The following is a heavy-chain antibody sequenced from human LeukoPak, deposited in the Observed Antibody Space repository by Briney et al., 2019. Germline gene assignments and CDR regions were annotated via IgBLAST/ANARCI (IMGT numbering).Heavy chain of an antibody. J-gene: IGHJ4*02. D-gene: IGHD3-22*01. CDR1: GYTFTGYY. Sequence: GASVKVSCKASGYTFTGYYMHWVRQAPGQGLEWMGWINPNSGGTNYAQKFQGRVTVTRDTSISTAYMELSRLRSDDTAVYYCASQTNYYDSSGRFDYWGQGTLVTVSS. CDR3: ASQTNYYDSSGRFDY. V-gene: IGHV1-2*02. CDR2: INPNSGGT.